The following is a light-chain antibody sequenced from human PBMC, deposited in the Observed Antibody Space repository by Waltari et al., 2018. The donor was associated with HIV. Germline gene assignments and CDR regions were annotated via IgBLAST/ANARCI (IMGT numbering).Light chain of an antibody. CDR2: EVT. CDR3: SSYAGSNKLV. J-gene: IGLJ2*01. Sequence: QSALTQPPSASGSPGQSVTISCTGTRSDVGGSNYVSWYQQHPGNAPKLIIYEVTERPSGVPDRFSGSKSGNTASLTVSGLQAEDEADYYCSSYAGSNKLVFGGGTKLTVV. CDR1: RSDVGGSNY. V-gene: IGLV2-8*01.